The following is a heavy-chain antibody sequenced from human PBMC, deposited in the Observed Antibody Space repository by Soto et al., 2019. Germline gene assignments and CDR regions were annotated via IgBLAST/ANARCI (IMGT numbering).Heavy chain of an antibody. CDR1: GFTFTTAW. Sequence: GGSLRLSCAASGFTFTTAWINWVRQAPGKGLEWVSSISWNSGNIRYADSVKGRFTISRDNAKNSLYLQMNSLRAEDTAFYYCAKDTGYFGYDALDYWGRGTLVTVSS. V-gene: IGHV3-9*01. CDR3: AKDTGYFGYDALDY. J-gene: IGHJ4*02. D-gene: IGHD5-12*01. CDR2: ISWNSGNI.